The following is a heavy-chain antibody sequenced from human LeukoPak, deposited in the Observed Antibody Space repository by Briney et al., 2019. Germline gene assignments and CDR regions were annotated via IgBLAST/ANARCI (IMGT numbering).Heavy chain of an antibody. CDR2: IYSGGST. V-gene: IGHV3-66*01. D-gene: IGHD3-16*02. CDR1: GFTVSSNY. CDR3: ARDRGGYRTRIDY. J-gene: IGHJ4*02. Sequence: PGGSLRLSCAASGFTVSSNYMSWVRQAPGKGLEWVSVIYSGGSTYYADSVKGRFTISRDNSKNTLYLQMNSLRAEDTAVYYCARDRGGYRTRIDYWGQGTLVTVSS.